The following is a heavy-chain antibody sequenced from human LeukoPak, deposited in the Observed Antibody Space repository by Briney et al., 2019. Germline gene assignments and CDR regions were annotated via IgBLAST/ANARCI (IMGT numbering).Heavy chain of an antibody. CDR1: GYSITSSSW. D-gene: IGHD2/OR15-2a*01. V-gene: IGHV4-28*01. CDR3: ARRRNAGIDY. Sequence: SDTLSLTWAVSGYSITSSSWWGWIRQPPGKRQEWIGYIYHSGTTYYNPSLQSRVTMSVDTSKNQFSLKLSSVTAVDTAVYYCARRRNAGIDYSGQGTLVTVSS. CDR2: IYHSGTT. J-gene: IGHJ4*02.